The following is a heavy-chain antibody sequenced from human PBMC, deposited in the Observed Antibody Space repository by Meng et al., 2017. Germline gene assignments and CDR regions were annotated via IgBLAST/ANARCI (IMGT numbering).Heavy chain of an antibody. CDR2: ISYDGSNK. Sequence: GGSLRPSCAGSGFTFSSYAMHWVRQAPGKGLEWVAVISYDGSNKYYADSVKGRFTISRDNSKNTLYLQMNSLRAEDTAVYYCARDIRGYYYYGMDVWGQGTTVTVSS. V-gene: IGHV3-30*04. D-gene: IGHD3-10*01. J-gene: IGHJ6*02. CDR3: ARDIRGYYYYGMDV. CDR1: GFTFSSYA.